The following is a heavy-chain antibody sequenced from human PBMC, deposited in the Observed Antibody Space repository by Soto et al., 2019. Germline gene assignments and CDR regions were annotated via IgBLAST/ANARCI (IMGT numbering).Heavy chain of an antibody. CDR3: ARVVTVVKSFHYWYFDL. J-gene: IGHJ2*01. CDR1: GGTFSSYA. Sequence: QVQLVQSGAEVKKPGSSVKVSCKASGGTFSSYAISWVRQAPGQGLEWMGGILPIFGTANYAQKFQGRVTITADESTSTGYMELSSLRSENTAVYYCARVVTVVKSFHYWYFDLWGRGTLVTVSS. CDR2: ILPIFGTA. D-gene: IGHD2-15*01. V-gene: IGHV1-69*12.